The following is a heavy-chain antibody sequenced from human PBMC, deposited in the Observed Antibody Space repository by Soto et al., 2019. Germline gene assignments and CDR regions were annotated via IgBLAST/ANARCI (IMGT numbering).Heavy chain of an antibody. V-gene: IGHV3-23*01. CDR3: AKAYFVWSSEQPYYFDY. Sequence: EVQLLDSGGGLVQPGGSLRLSCAASGFTFSNYVMTWVRQGPRKGLEWVSGISGSGGRSYYADSVKGRFTISRDNSKSTLYLQMNSLRAEDTAVYYCAKAYFVWSSEQPYYFDYWGQGTLVTVSS. D-gene: IGHD3-16*01. CDR2: ISGSGGRS. J-gene: IGHJ4*02. CDR1: GFTFSNYV.